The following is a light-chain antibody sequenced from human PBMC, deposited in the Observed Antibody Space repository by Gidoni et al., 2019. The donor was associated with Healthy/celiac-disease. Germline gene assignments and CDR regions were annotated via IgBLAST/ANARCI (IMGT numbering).Light chain of an antibody. Sequence: DIVMTQSPDSLAGSLGERATNNCKSSQSVFYSSNNKNYLDWYQQKPGQPPKLLIYGASTREAGVPDRFSGSESGTEFALTISSLQAEDVAVYYCQQYCSTPLFTFGPGTKVDIK. V-gene: IGKV4-1*01. CDR3: QQYCSTPLFT. CDR1: QSVFYSSNNKNY. J-gene: IGKJ3*01. CDR2: GAS.